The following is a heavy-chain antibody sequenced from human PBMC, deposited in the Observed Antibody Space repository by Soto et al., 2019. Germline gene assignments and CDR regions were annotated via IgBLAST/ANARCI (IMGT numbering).Heavy chain of an antibody. CDR3: ARAIGYSYGYSNYFDY. V-gene: IGHV4-59*01. D-gene: IGHD5-18*01. Sequence: WETLSLTCTVSGGSISSYYWSWIRQPPGKGLEWIGYIYYSGSTNYNPSLKSRVTISVDTSKNQFSLKLSSVTAADTAVYYCARAIGYSYGYSNYFDYWGQGTLVTVSS. CDR2: IYYSGST. CDR1: GGSISSYY. J-gene: IGHJ4*02.